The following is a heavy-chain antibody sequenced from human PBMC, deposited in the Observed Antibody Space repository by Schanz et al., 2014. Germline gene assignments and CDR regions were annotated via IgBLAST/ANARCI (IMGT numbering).Heavy chain of an antibody. CDR1: GFTVTSYY. Sequence: EMQLVESGGGLIQPGGSLRLSCAASGFTVTSYYMSWVRQAPGKGLEWVSVIYSGDNTYYADSVKGRFTISRDNSKNTVYLQMNSLRAEDTAVYFCATDYSGGGCHIWGQGTMVTVSS. V-gene: IGHV3-53*01. CDR3: ATDYSGGGCHI. D-gene: IGHD6-19*01. J-gene: IGHJ3*02. CDR2: IYSGDNT.